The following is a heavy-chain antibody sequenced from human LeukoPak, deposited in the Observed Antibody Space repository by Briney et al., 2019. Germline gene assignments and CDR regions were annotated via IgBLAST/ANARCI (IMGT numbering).Heavy chain of an antibody. Sequence: SETLSLTCTVSGGSISSGYYWGWIRQPPGKGLEWIGSIYHSGSTYYNPSLKSRVTISVDTSKNQFSLKLSSVTAADTAVYYCVSSVWNPTSFDYWGQGTLVTVSS. D-gene: IGHD5-24*01. J-gene: IGHJ4*02. CDR1: GGSISSGYY. CDR3: VSSVWNPTSFDY. V-gene: IGHV4-38-2*02. CDR2: IYHSGST.